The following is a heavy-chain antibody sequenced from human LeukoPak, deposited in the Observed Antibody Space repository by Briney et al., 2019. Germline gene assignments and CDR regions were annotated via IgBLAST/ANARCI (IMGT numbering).Heavy chain of an antibody. V-gene: IGHV4-39*01. D-gene: IGHD3-22*01. J-gene: IGHJ4*02. Sequence: SETLSLTCTVSGGSISSSSYYWGWIRQPPGKGLEWIGSIYYSGSTYYNPSLKSRVTISVDTSKNQFSLKLSSVTAADTAVYYCARKEGYYDSSGYYSGFDYWGQGTLVTVSS. CDR3: ARKEGYYDSSGYYSGFDY. CDR1: GGSISSSSYY. CDR2: IYYSGST.